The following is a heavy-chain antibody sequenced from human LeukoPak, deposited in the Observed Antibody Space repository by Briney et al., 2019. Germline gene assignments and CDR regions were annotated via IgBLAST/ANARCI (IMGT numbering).Heavy chain of an antibody. D-gene: IGHD3-16*01. J-gene: IGHJ4*02. V-gene: IGHV3-7*01. CDR3: ARAADVADY. CDR1: GFIFTDHW. Sequence: PGGSLRLSCVASGFIFTDHWMSWVRQAPGKGLDWVANIKEDESAKFYADSVRGRFTISRDNAKNSVYLEMNNLRVEDTAVYYCARAADVADYWGRGTLVTVSS. CDR2: IKEDESAK.